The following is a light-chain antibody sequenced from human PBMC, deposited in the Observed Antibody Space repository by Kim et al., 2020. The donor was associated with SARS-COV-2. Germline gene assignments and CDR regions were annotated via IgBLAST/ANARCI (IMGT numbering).Light chain of an antibody. J-gene: IGLJ1*01. CDR1: SSNIESNT. V-gene: IGLV1-44*01. CDR2: SNN. Sequence: QRVTNSCSGSSSNIESNTVNWYQKLPGTAPKLLIYSNNQRPSGVHDRFSGSKSGTSASLAISGHQSEDEADYYCAAWDDSLNGLYVFGTGTKVTVL. CDR3: AAWDDSLNGLYV.